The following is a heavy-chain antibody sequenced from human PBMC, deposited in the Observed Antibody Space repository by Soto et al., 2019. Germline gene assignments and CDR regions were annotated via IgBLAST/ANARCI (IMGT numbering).Heavy chain of an antibody. V-gene: IGHV4-31*03. CDR1: GGSIIDGQTY. D-gene: IGHD2-15*01. J-gene: IGHJ4*02. Sequence: QVQLQESGPGLLKPSQTLSLTCTVSGGSIIDGQTYLNWIRQHPERGLEWMGYINYRGTTNYIPAIKSRILISIDTSKNQFSLRLSSVTAADTAVYYCARDAPGVAPYWGQGTLVTVSS. CDR3: ARDAPGVAPY. CDR2: INYRGTT.